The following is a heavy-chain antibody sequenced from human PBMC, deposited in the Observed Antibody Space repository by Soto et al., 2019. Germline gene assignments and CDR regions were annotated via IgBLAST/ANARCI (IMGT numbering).Heavy chain of an antibody. CDR2: ISGSGGST. Sequence: VGSLRLSCAASGFTFSSYAMSWVRQAPGKGLEWVSAISGSGGSTYYADSVKGRFTISRDNSKNTLYLQMNSLRAEDTAVYYCAKDQQWLVGYYGMDVWGQGTTVTVSS. CDR3: AKDQQWLVGYYGMDV. V-gene: IGHV3-23*01. D-gene: IGHD6-19*01. J-gene: IGHJ6*02. CDR1: GFTFSSYA.